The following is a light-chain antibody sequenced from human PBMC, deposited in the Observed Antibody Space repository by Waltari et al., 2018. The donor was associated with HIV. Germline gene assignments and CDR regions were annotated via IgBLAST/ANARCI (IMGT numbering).Light chain of an antibody. Sequence: QSALTQPASVSGSPGQSTTISCTGSSSDVGGYNYVSWYQQHPGKAPRLMIYDVSTRPSGVSDRFSGSKSGDTASLTISGLQAEDEADYYCESYTSTSVWVFGGGTRLTVL. V-gene: IGLV2-14*03. CDR3: ESYTSTSVWV. J-gene: IGLJ3*02. CDR1: SSDVGGYNY. CDR2: DVS.